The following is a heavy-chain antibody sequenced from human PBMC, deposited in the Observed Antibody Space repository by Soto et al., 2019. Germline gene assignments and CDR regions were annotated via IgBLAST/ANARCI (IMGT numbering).Heavy chain of an antibody. CDR1: GGSISSYY. CDR2: IYYSGST. CDR3: ARQLARSSRPNWFDP. J-gene: IGHJ5*02. D-gene: IGHD6-13*01. Sequence: PSETLSLTCTVSGGSISSYYWSWIRQPPGKGLEWIGYIYYSGSTNYNPSLKSRVTISVDTSKNQFSLKLSSVTAADTAVYYCARQLARSSRPNWFDPWGQGTLVTVSS. V-gene: IGHV4-59*08.